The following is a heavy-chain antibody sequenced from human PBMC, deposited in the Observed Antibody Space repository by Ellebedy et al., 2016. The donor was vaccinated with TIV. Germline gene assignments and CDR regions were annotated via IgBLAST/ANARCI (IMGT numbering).Heavy chain of an antibody. CDR3: AKGILSVIRITYFDY. CDR2: IGGDGEST. J-gene: IGHJ4*02. V-gene: IGHV3-23*01. CDR1: GFPFSRNA. Sequence: PGGSLRLSCAASGFPFSRNAMRWVRQAPGKGLEWVSSIGGDGESTHYADSVKGRFTISRDTSKNMLYLQMNGLRVEDTALYYCAKGILSVIRITYFDYWGQGTLVTVPS. D-gene: IGHD3-16*02.